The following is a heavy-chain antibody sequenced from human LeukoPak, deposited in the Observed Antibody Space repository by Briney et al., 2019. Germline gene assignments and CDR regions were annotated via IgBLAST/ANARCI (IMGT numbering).Heavy chain of an antibody. CDR1: GGSFSGYY. Sequence: SETLSLTCALYGGSFSGYYWSWIRQPPGKGLEWIGEINHSGSTNYNPSLKSRVTISVDTSRNQFSLKLSSVTAADTAVYYCARVWQQLVRPFDYWGQGTLVTVSS. D-gene: IGHD6-13*01. CDR3: ARVWQQLVRPFDY. CDR2: INHSGST. J-gene: IGHJ4*02. V-gene: IGHV4-34*01.